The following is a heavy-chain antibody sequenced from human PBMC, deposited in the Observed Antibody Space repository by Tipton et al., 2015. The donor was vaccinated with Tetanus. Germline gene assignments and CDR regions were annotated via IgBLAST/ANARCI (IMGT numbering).Heavy chain of an antibody. J-gene: IGHJ5*02. CDR2: ISVRGSHT. CDR1: GFSFEDYG. Sequence: GSLRLSCEASGFSFEDYGMSWVRQVPGKGLEWVSGISVRGSHTYYADPVKGRFSISRDNSKNTVYLQMNSLRDEDTAVYYCAKDPASRGWFDPWGQGTLVSVSS. CDR3: AKDPASRGWFDP. V-gene: IGHV3-23*01.